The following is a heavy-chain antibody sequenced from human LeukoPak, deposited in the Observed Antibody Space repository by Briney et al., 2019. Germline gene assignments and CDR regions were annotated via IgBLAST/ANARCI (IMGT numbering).Heavy chain of an antibody. J-gene: IGHJ4*02. D-gene: IGHD2-15*01. CDR1: GLGLRNYW. Sequence: PGGSVRLSCVGYGLGLRNYWMTWVRQAPGRGLEWVSTISGSGGSTYYADSVKGRFTIFRDNSKNTLYLQMNSLGAEDTAVYHCANGWSPDYWGRGTLVTVSS. CDR2: ISGSGGST. V-gene: IGHV3-23*01. CDR3: ANGWSPDY.